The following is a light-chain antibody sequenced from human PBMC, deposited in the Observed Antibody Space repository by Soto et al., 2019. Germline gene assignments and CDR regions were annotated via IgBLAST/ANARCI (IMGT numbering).Light chain of an antibody. Sequence: DIRMTQSPSSLSASVGDGVTITCQASQDINNYVNWYQQKPGKAPKLLIFDASTLKTGVPSRFSGSGSGTDFSFSISSLHPEDIATYYCQQSNDLVSFGQGTRLEIK. V-gene: IGKV1-33*01. CDR2: DAS. CDR3: QQSNDLVS. CDR1: QDINNY. J-gene: IGKJ5*01.